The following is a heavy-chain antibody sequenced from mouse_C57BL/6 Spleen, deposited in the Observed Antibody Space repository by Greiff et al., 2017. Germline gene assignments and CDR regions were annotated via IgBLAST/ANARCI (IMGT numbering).Heavy chain of an antibody. CDR1: GYTFTSYW. V-gene: IGHV1-52*01. Sequence: VQLQQPGAELVRPGSSVKLSCKASGYTFTSYWMHWVKQRPIQGLEWIGNIDPSDSGTHYNQKFKDKATLTVDKSSSTAYMQLSSLTSEDSAVYYCGRDYGNYFCRYFDVWGTGTTVTVSS. CDR2: IDPSDSGT. CDR3: GRDYGNYFCRYFDV. D-gene: IGHD2-1*01. J-gene: IGHJ1*03.